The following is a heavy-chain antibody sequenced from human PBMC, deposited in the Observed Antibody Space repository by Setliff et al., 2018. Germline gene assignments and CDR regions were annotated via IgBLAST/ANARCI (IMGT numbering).Heavy chain of an antibody. CDR2: IYTSWST. Sequence: PSETLSLTCTVSGDSISSYYWSWIRQSAGKGLEWIGHIYTSWSTVYNPSLKSRVTMSVDTSKNQFSLELTSVTAADTAVYYCARMSGFLYLDVWGNGTTVTVSS. J-gene: IGHJ6*03. CDR1: GDSISSYY. CDR3: ARMSGFLYLDV. D-gene: IGHD3-3*01. V-gene: IGHV4-4*07.